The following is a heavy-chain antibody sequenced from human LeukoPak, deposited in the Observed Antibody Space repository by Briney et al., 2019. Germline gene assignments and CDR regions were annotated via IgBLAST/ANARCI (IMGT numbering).Heavy chain of an antibody. Sequence: GESLKISCKGSGYSFTSYWIGWVRQMPGKGLEWMGIIYPGDSDSRYSPSFQGQVTISADKSISTAYLRWNSLEASDTAIYYCARFPPSGTPDYWGQGTLVTVSS. D-gene: IGHD6-13*01. CDR3: ARFPPSGTPDY. CDR2: IYPGDSDS. CDR1: GYSFTSYW. V-gene: IGHV5-51*01. J-gene: IGHJ4*02.